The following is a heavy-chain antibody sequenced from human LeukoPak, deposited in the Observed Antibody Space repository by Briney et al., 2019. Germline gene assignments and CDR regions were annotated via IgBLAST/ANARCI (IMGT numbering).Heavy chain of an antibody. D-gene: IGHD2-2*02. CDR1: GGSISSHY. V-gene: IGHV4-34*01. CDR2: INHSGST. J-gene: IGHJ6*03. CDR3: ARHVVAGYCSSTSCYRGYYYYYMDV. Sequence: PSETLSLTCTVSGGSISSHYWSWIRQPPGKGLEWIGEINHSGSTNYNPSLKSRVTISVDTSKNQFSLKLNSVTAADTAVYYCARHVVAGYCSSTSCYRGYYYYYMDVWGKGTTVTISS.